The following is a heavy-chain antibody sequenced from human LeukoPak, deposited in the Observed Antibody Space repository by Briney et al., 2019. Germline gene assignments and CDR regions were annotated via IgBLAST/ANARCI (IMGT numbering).Heavy chain of an antibody. Sequence: SETLSLTCSVSGGSISGYYWSWIRQPPGKGLEWIGYIYSSGGTNYNPSLKSRVTISLDTSKNQFSLKLSSVTAADTAVYYCARFHYYYGMDVWGQGTTVTVSS. J-gene: IGHJ6*02. CDR3: ARFHYYYGMDV. CDR2: IYSSGGT. CDR1: GGSISGYY. V-gene: IGHV4-59*12.